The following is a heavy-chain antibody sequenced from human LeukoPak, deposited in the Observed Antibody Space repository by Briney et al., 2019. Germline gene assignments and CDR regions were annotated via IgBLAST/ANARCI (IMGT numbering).Heavy chain of an antibody. J-gene: IGHJ3*02. CDR3: ARLGYYDYVWGSYSSANDASDI. CDR2: INHSGST. D-gene: IGHD3-16*01. V-gene: IGHV4-34*01. Sequence: SETLSLTCTVYGGSFSGYYWSWIRQPPGKGLEWIGEINHSGSTNYNPSLKSRVTISVDTSKNQFSLKLSSVTAADTAVYYCARLGYYDYVWGSYSSANDASDIWGQGTMVTVSS. CDR1: GGSFSGYY.